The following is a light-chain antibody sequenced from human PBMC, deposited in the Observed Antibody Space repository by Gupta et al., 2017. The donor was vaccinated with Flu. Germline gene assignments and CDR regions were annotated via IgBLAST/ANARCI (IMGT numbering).Light chain of an antibody. Sequence: DIQMTQSPSSLSASVGDRVTITCRASQGVGDDLAWYQQKPGEVPKRLIYAASDLESGVPSRFSGGGSETEFTLTITSLQPEDFATYYCLQHNSYPYSFGQGTKLEIK. CDR1: QGVGDD. V-gene: IGKV1-17*01. J-gene: IGKJ2*03. CDR2: AAS. CDR3: LQHNSYPYS.